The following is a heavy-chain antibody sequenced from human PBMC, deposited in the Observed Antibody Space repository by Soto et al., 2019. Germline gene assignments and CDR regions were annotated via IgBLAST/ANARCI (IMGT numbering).Heavy chain of an antibody. J-gene: IGHJ5*02. D-gene: IGHD2-15*01. CDR1: GFTFSSYG. CDR3: TRGNGSDWFDP. Sequence: WSLRLSCAASGFTFSSYGMHGVRQAPGKGLEWVAVISYDGSKKYYADSVKGRFTISRDNSKNTLYLQMNSLRAEDTAVYYCTRGNGSDWFDPWGQGTTVTVSS. CDR2: ISYDGSKK. V-gene: IGHV3-30*03.